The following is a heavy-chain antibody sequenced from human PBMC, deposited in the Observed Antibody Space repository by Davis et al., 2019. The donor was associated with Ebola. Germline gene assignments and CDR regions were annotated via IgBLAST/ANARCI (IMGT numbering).Heavy chain of an antibody. CDR1: GGSFSGYY. CDR2: INHSGST. CDR3: ARGVTIFGVVRGYYYYYMDV. Sequence: SQTLSLTCAVYGGSFSGYYWSWIRQPPGKGLEWIGEINHSGSTNYNPSVKSRVTISVDTSKNQFSLKLSSVTAADTAVYYCARGVTIFGVVRGYYYYYMDVWGKGTTVTVSS. D-gene: IGHD3-3*01. J-gene: IGHJ6*03. V-gene: IGHV4-34*01.